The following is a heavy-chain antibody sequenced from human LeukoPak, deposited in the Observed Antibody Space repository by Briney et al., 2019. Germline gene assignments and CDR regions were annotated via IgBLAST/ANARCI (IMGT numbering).Heavy chain of an antibody. J-gene: IGHJ4*02. V-gene: IGHV5-51*01. CDR1: GYSFTTYW. CDR2: IYPGDSDT. CDR3: ARRRAGYCSGGSCQYYFDY. Sequence: GESPKISCKGSGYSFTTYWIGWVRQMPGKGLEWMGIIYPGDSDTRYSPSFQGQVTISADKSISTAYLQWSSLKASDTAMYYCARRRAGYCSGGSCQYYFDYWGQGTLVTVSS. D-gene: IGHD2-15*01.